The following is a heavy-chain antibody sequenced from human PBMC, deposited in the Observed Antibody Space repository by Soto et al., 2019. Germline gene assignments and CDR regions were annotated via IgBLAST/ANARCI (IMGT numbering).Heavy chain of an antibody. CDR2: IDTTRGDT. Sequence: QVHLVQSGAEVKKPGASVKVSCKASGYTFTVYYMHWVRQAPGQGLEWVGWIDTTRGDTKSAQKFQGRVTMTRDTSISTAYMELNRLTSDDTAVYYCAVLETGIEYWGQGTLVTVSS. J-gene: IGHJ4*02. CDR3: AVLETGIEY. D-gene: IGHD1-1*01. V-gene: IGHV1-2*02. CDR1: GYTFTVYY.